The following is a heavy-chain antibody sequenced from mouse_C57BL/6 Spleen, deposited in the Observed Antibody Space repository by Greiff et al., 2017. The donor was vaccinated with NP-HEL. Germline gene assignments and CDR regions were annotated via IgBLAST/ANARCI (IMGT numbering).Heavy chain of an antibody. CDR2: ISDGGSYT. CDR1: GFTFSSYA. CDR3: ARDRENSIQFAY. Sequence: EVQLVESGGGLVKPGGSLKLSCAASGFTFSSYAMSWVRQTPEKRLEWVATISDGGSYTYYPDNVKGRFTISRDNAKNNLYLQMSHLKSEDTAMYYCARDRENSIQFAYWGQGTLVTVSA. J-gene: IGHJ3*01. D-gene: IGHD2-10*02. V-gene: IGHV5-4*01.